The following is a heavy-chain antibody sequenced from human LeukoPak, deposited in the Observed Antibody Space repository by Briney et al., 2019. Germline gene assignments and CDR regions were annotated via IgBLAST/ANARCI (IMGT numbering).Heavy chain of an antibody. Sequence: GGSLILSCATSGFSFSSYTMNWVRQAPGQGLEWVSSISGSIPTIYYADSVKGRFTISRDNAKSSVYLQMNSLRAEDTAVYYCVRIPNTANFPNWFDPWGQGTLVIVSS. D-gene: IGHD4/OR15-4a*01. CDR3: VRIPNTANFPNWFDP. CDR1: GFSFSSYT. CDR2: ISGSIPTI. J-gene: IGHJ5*02. V-gene: IGHV3-21*01.